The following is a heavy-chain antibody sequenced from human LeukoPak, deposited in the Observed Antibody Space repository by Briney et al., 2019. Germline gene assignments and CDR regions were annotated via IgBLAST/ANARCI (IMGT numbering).Heavy chain of an antibody. CDR3: AKDGTTGTPLDY. Sequence: GGSLRLSCAASGFTFSSYGMHWVRQAPGKGLEWVAVISYDGSNKYYADSVKGRFTISRDNSKNTLYLQMNSLRAEDTAVYYCAKDGTTGTPLDYWGQGTVVTVSS. CDR2: ISYDGSNK. V-gene: IGHV3-30*18. J-gene: IGHJ4*02. CDR1: GFTFSSYG. D-gene: IGHD1-1*01.